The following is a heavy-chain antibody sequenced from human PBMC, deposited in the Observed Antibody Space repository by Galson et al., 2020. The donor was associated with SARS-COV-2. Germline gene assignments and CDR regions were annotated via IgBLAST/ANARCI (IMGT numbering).Heavy chain of an antibody. V-gene: IGHV3-53*01. CDR3: ARDYFNGELDP. D-gene: IGHD3-10*01. Sequence: GESLKISCAASGFTVSSNYMSWVRQAPGKGLEWVSVIYSGGSTYYADSVKGRFTIARDNPKNTLYLQMNSLRAEDTAVYYCARDYFNGELDPWGQGTLVTVSS. CDR1: GFTVSSNY. CDR2: IYSGGST. J-gene: IGHJ5*02.